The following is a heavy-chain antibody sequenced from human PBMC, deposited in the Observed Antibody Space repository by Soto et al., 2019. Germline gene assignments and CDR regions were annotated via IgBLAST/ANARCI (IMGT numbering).Heavy chain of an antibody. CDR1: GYTFPGYG. D-gene: IGHD5-18*01. J-gene: IGHJ4*02. CDR2: ISANNGNT. V-gene: IGHV1-18*01. CDR3: AAPLSYSYGLDY. Sequence: QVQLVQSGAEGKKPGASVKVSCKTSGYTFPGYGLSGVRQALGQGLEGMGWISANNGNTNYAQKLQGRVTMTTDTSTSTAYMELRSLRSDDTAVYYCAAPLSYSYGLDYWGQGTLVTVSS.